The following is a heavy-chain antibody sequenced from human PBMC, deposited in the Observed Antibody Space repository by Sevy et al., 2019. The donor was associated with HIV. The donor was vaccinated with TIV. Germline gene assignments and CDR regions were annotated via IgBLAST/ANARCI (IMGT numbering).Heavy chain of an antibody. CDR1: GFTLSSYT. V-gene: IGHV3-48*02. D-gene: IGHD6-6*01. CDR3: VRDERAISSHFDY. Sequence: GGSLRLSCEASGFTLSSYTMNWVRQSPEKGLEWVATFDRTDITHYADSAEGRFIISRDTTKNSLFLQMSSLRDDDTAMYFCVRDERAISSHFDYWGRGTLVTVSS. CDR2: FDRTDIT. J-gene: IGHJ4*02.